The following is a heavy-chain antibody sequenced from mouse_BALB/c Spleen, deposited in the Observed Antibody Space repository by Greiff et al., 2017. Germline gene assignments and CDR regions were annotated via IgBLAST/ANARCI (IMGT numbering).Heavy chain of an antibody. J-gene: IGHJ3*01. CDR3: AGGSRYSTY. Sequence: QVQLQQPGSVLVRPGASVKLSCKASGYTFTSSWMHWAKQRPAQGLEWTGEIHPNSGNTNYNEKFKGKATLTVDTSSSPTYVHLSSLTSEDTAVYYCAGGSRYSTYWGQGPLVTVSA. CDR2: IHPNSGNT. V-gene: IGHV1S130*01. D-gene: IGHD2-14*01. CDR1: GYTFTSSW.